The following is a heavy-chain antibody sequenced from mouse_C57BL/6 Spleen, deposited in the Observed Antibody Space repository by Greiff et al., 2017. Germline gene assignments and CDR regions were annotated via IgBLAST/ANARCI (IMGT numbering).Heavy chain of an antibody. V-gene: IGHV1-55*01. J-gene: IGHJ3*01. CDR2: IYPGSGSP. Sequence: QVQLQQPGAELVKPGASVKMSCKASGYTFTSYWITWVKQRPGQGLEWIGDIYPGSGSPNYNEKFKGKATLTVATSSSTAYMQLSSLTSEASAVYYCARRTAQAAWFAYWGQGTLVTVSA. CDR1: GYTFTSYW. CDR3: ARRTAQAAWFAY. D-gene: IGHD3-2*02.